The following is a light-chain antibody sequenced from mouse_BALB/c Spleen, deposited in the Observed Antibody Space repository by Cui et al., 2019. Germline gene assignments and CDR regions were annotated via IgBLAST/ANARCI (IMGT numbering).Light chain of an antibody. CDR2: STS. Sequence: QIVLTQPPAIMSASLGEEITLTCSASSSVSYMHWYQQKSGTSPKLLIYSTSNLASGVPSRFSGGGSGTFYSLTISSVEAEDAADYYCHQWSSYPTFGGGTKLEIK. CDR3: HQWSSYPT. J-gene: IGKJ1*01. CDR1: SSVSY. V-gene: IGKV4-80*01.